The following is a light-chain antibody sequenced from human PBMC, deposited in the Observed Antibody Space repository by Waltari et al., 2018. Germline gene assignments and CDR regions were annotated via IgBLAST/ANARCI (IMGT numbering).Light chain of an antibody. Sequence: EIVLTQSPGTLSLSPGERATLSGRASQSLNIAYVAWYQQQSGQAPRLLIYGGLYRAAGIPDRFSGMGSATDFTLTISRLEPDDFAVYYCHQYDTSPATFGQGTKLEIQ. J-gene: IGKJ2*01. CDR2: GGL. CDR3: HQYDTSPAT. V-gene: IGKV3-20*01. CDR1: QSLNIAY.